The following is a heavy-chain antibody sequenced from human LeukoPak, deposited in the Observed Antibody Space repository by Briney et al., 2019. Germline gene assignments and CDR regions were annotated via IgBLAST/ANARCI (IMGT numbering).Heavy chain of an antibody. Sequence: SETLSLTCAVYGGSFSGYYWSWIRQPPGKGLEWIGEINHSGSTNYNPSLKSRVTISVDTSKNQFSLKLSSVTAADTAVYYCARDRGYGSGSYLYWGQGTLVTVSS. V-gene: IGHV4-34*01. CDR1: GGSFSGYY. CDR2: INHSGST. J-gene: IGHJ4*02. CDR3: ARDRGYGSGSYLY. D-gene: IGHD3-10*01.